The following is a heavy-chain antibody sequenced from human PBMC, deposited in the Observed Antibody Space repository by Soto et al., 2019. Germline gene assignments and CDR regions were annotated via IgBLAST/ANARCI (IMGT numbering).Heavy chain of an antibody. J-gene: IGHJ3*02. Sequence: ASVKVSCKASGYTFTSYAMHWVRQAPGQRLEWMGWINAGNGNTKYSQKFQGRVTITRDTSASTAYMELSSLRSEDTAVYYCARPEQWLVRGAFDIWGQGTMVTVSS. CDR3: ARPEQWLVRGAFDI. D-gene: IGHD6-19*01. CDR1: GYTFTSYA. CDR2: INAGNGNT. V-gene: IGHV1-3*01.